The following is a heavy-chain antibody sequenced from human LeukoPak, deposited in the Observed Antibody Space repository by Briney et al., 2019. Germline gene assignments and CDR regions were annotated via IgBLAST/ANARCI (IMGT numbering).Heavy chain of an antibody. V-gene: IGHV3-33*01. J-gene: IGHJ4*02. D-gene: IGHD1-14*01. Sequence: PGRSLRLSCAGSGVTFGGYGMHWFRQTPGKGLEWMAVIAYDGSRAFYADSVKGRFTISRDNSKNTMSVQMDDLRAEDTAVYYCTRYNTDHFDYWGQGTLVTVSS. CDR1: GVTFGGYG. CDR3: TRYNTDHFDY. CDR2: IAYDGSRA.